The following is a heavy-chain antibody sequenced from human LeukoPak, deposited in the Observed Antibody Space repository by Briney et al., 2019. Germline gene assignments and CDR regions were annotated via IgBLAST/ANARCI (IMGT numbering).Heavy chain of an antibody. Sequence: GGTLRLSCAASGFTFSSYGMSWVRQAPGKGLEWVSAISGSGGSTYYADSVKGRFTISRDNSKNTLYLQMNSLRAEDTAVYYCAKDSWSYREEGDALDIWGQGTMFTVSS. J-gene: IGHJ3*02. CDR1: GFTFSSYG. CDR2: ISGSGGST. CDR3: AKDSWSYREEGDALDI. V-gene: IGHV3-23*01. D-gene: IGHD1-26*01.